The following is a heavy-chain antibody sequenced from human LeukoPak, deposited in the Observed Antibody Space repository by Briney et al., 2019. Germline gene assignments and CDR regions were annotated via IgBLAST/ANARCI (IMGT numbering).Heavy chain of an antibody. J-gene: IGHJ4*02. CDR1: GFTFSSYG. Sequence: GGSLRLSCAASGFTFSSYGMHWVRQAPGKGLEWVAFTRYDGSNKYYADSVKGRFTISRDNSKNTLYLQMNSLRTEDTAMYYCAKGDMASFDYWGQGTLVTVSS. CDR2: TRYDGSNK. V-gene: IGHV3-30*02. D-gene: IGHD2-15*01. CDR3: AKGDMASFDY.